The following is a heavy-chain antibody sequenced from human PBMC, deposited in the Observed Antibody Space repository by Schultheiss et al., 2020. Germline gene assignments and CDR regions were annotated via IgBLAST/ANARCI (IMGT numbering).Heavy chain of an antibody. CDR2: MSGSGGST. Sequence: GESLKISCAASGFTFSNYAMSWVRQAPGKGLEWVSGMSGSGGSTDYADSVKGRFTISRDNSKNTLYLQMNSLRAEDTAVYYCAKVGPEGCSGGSCYYFDYWGQGTLVTVSS. V-gene: IGHV3-23*01. CDR3: AKVGPEGCSGGSCYYFDY. J-gene: IGHJ4*02. D-gene: IGHD2-15*01. CDR1: GFTFSNYA.